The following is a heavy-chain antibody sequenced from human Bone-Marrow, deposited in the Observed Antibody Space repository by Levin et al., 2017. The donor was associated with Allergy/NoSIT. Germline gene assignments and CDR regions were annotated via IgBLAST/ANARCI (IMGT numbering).Heavy chain of an antibody. V-gene: IGHV4-4*07. CDR1: GASISGSY. CDR3: ARDMVSAPYNWFDP. J-gene: IGHJ5*02. CDR2: LSNSGSS. Sequence: PGGSLRLSCTVSGASISGSYWSWIRQPAGKGLEWIALLSNSGSSNYNPSLKSRVTMLLDTSKNQFSLKLSSVTAADTAVYYCARDMVSAPYNWFDPWGQGTLVTVSS. D-gene: IGHD2-8*01.